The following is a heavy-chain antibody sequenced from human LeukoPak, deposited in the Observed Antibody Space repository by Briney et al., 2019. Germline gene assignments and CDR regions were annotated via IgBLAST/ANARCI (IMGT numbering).Heavy chain of an antibody. Sequence: GGSLRLSCAVSGFSVSSKYMSWVRQAPGKRLEWVSVIYTNGDIYDADAVKGRFTISRDDSENTVYLQMNSLRAEDTAMYYCARESGSYEEWGQGTLVTVSS. CDR1: GFSVSSKY. CDR3: ARESGSYEE. CDR2: IYTNGDI. D-gene: IGHD1-26*01. J-gene: IGHJ4*02. V-gene: IGHV3-53*01.